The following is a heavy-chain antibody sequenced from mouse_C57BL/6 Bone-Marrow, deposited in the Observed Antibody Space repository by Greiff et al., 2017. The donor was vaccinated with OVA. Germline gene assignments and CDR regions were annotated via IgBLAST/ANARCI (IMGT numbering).Heavy chain of an antibody. V-gene: IGHV2-2*01. Sequence: VKLMESGPGLVQPSQSLSITCTVSGFSLTSYGVHWVRQSPGKGLEWLGVIWSGGSTDYNAAFISRLSISKDNSKSQVFFKMNSLQADDTAIYYCARKGDGYGFAYWGQGTLVTVSA. J-gene: IGHJ3*01. CDR3: ARKGDGYGFAY. CDR2: IWSGGST. D-gene: IGHD2-2*01. CDR1: GFSLTSYG.